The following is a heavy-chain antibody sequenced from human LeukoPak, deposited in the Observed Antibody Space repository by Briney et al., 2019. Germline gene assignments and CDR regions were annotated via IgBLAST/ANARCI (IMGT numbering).Heavy chain of an antibody. CDR1: GFSLSTSGMY. Sequence: SGPALVKPTQTLTLTCTFSGFSLSTSGMYVGWIRQSPGKALECLALIDWDDDKYYSTSLKTRLTISKDTSKNQVVLTMTNMDPVDTATYYCARERDIYGASFDYWGQGKLVTVPS. CDR2: IDWDDDK. D-gene: IGHD4/OR15-4a*01. V-gene: IGHV2-70*01. J-gene: IGHJ4*02. CDR3: ARERDIYGASFDY.